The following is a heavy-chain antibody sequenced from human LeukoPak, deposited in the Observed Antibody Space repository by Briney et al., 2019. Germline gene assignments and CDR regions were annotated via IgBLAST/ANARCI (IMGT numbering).Heavy chain of an antibody. V-gene: IGHV3-53*01. D-gene: IGHD3-22*01. J-gene: IGHJ3*02. CDR1: GFTFSSYG. CDR2: IYSGGNT. Sequence: GGSLRLSCAVSGFTFSSYGMSWVRQAPGKGLEWVSVIYSGGNTYYADSVKGRFTISRDNSKNTLYLQMNSLRAEDTAMYYCARKYYYDGSGSDAFDIWGQGTMVTVSS. CDR3: ARKYYYDGSGSDAFDI.